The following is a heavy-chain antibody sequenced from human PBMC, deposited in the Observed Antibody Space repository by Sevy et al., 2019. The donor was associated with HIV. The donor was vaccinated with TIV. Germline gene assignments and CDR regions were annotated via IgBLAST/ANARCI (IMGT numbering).Heavy chain of an antibody. CDR3: AREDIRVAGIGYYFHS. J-gene: IGHJ4*02. CDR1: GFSISSYG. V-gene: IGHV3-33*01. Sequence: GGSLRLSCAASGFSISSYGMHWVRQAPGKGLEWVAVIWYDGSNKEYADCVKGRFTISRDNSKNTLYRQMNSLRAEDSAVYYCAREDIRVAGIGYYFHSWGQGTLVTVSS. CDR2: IWYDGSNK. D-gene: IGHD6-19*01.